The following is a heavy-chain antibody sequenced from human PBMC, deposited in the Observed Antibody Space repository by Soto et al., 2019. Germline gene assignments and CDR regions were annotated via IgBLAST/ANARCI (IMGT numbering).Heavy chain of an antibody. CDR3: ASRGRWELLRSFDY. CDR1: GFTFSSYA. J-gene: IGHJ4*02. V-gene: IGHV3-23*01. Sequence: PGGSLRLSCAASGFTFSSYAMSWVRQAPGKGLEWVSAISGSGGSTYYADSVKGRFTISRDNSKNTLYLQMNSLRAEDTAVYYCASRGRWELLRSFDYWGQGXLVTVYS. D-gene: IGHD1-26*01. CDR2: ISGSGGST.